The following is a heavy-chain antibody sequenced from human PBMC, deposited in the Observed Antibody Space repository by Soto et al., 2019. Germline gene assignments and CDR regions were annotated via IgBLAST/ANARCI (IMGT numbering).Heavy chain of an antibody. CDR3: ARSFIAAAGLTYFYYAMDV. CDR1: GGTFSNHA. Sequence: QVQLVQSGAEVQKPGSSVKVSCKASGGTFSNHAVNWMRQAPGQGLEWMGGVIPLFGATNYAQKFQGRVTIIADESTSTAYMELNTLRSEDTAVYYCARSFIAAAGLTYFYYAMDVWGQGTTVTVSS. V-gene: IGHV1-69*01. D-gene: IGHD6-13*01. CDR2: VIPLFGAT. J-gene: IGHJ6*02.